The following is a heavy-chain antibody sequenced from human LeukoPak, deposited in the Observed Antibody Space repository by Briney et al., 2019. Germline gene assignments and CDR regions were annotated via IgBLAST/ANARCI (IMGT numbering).Heavy chain of an antibody. CDR3: ATDRYYDILTGDYGVDV. V-gene: IGHV1-24*01. CDR2: FDPEDGET. D-gene: IGHD3-9*01. CDR1: GYTLTELS. Sequence: ASVKVSCKVSGYTLTELSMHWVRQAPGKGLEWIGGFDPEDGETIYAQKFQGRVTMTEDTSTDTAYMELSSLRSEDTAVYYCATDRYYDILTGDYGVDVWGQGTTVTVSS. J-gene: IGHJ6*02.